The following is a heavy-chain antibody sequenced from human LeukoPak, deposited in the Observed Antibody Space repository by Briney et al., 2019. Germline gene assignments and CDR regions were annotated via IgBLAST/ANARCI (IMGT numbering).Heavy chain of an antibody. CDR1: GSTFSSIW. V-gene: IGHV3-7*01. D-gene: IGHD3-16*01. Sequence: GGSLRLSCVASGSTFSSIWMSWVRQAPGKGLEWVGNIQPDGSEQYPVDSVKGRFTISRDNTRNSLYLQMNSLRVEDTAVYYCAGQHYARFDPWGQGTLVTVSS. CDR3: AGQHYARFDP. J-gene: IGHJ5*02. CDR2: IQPDGSEQ.